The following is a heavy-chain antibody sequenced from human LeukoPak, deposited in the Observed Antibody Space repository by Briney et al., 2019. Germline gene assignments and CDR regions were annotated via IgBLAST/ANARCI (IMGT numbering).Heavy chain of an antibody. J-gene: IGHJ4*02. CDR3: AKDRSRITGTTFDY. Sequence: GGSLRLSCAASGFTVSSNYMSWVRQAPGKGLEWVSAISGSGGSTYYADSVKGRFTISRDNSKNTLYLQMNSLRAEDTAVYYCAKDRSRITGTTFDYWGQGTLVTVSS. D-gene: IGHD1-7*01. CDR2: ISGSGGST. CDR1: GFTVSSNY. V-gene: IGHV3-23*01.